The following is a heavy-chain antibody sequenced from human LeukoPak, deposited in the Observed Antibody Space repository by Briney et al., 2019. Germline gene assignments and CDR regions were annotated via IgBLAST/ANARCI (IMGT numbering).Heavy chain of an antibody. CDR3: ARVRWLNAYYHYYYMDV. V-gene: IGHV4-59*01. CDR2: IYDSGST. D-gene: IGHD3-22*01. J-gene: IGHJ6*03. Sequence: SETLSLTCTVSGGSIKSYYWSWIRQPPGKGLEWIGYIYDSGSTNYNPFLKSRVTISLDAAKDQFSLRLSSVTAADTALYYCARVRWLNAYYHYYYMDVRGQGTTVTVSS. CDR1: GGSIKSYY.